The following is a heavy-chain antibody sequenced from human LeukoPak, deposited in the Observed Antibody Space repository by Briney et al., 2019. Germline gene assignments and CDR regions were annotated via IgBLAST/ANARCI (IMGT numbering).Heavy chain of an antibody. Sequence: SETLSLTCAVYGGSISSDNWWSWVRQPPGKGLEWIAEIHHSGNTNFKSALKSRVTISVDKSKNQFSLKLSSVTAADTAVYYCARVQYCSGGSCYFPFDYWGQGTLVTVSS. D-gene: IGHD2-15*01. CDR3: ARVQYCSGGSCYFPFDY. J-gene: IGHJ4*02. V-gene: IGHV4-4*02. CDR2: IHHSGNT. CDR1: GGSISSDNW.